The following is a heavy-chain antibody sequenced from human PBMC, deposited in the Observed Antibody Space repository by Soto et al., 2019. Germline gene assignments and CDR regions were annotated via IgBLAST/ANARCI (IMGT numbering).Heavy chain of an antibody. V-gene: IGHV1-8*01. CDR1: GYTFTSYD. CDR3: ARDYSAYGSGTYYGRYYYHCGLDV. Sequence: QVQLVQSGAEVKKPGASVKVSCKTSGYTFTSYDINWVRQATGQGLEWMGWLNPNNGDTGYAQKFQGRITMTRNTSISSVYMELSSLRSDDTAVYYCARDYSAYGSGTYYGRYYYHCGLDVWGQGTTVTVSS. CDR2: LNPNNGDT. J-gene: IGHJ6*02. D-gene: IGHD3-10*01.